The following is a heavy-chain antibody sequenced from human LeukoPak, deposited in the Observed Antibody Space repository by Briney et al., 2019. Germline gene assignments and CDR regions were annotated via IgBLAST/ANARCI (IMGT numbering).Heavy chain of an antibody. CDR1: GGSISSYY. CDR2: IYYSGST. V-gene: IGHV4-59*01. D-gene: IGHD3-22*01. J-gene: IGHJ3*02. Sequence: PSETLSLTCTVSGGSISSYYWSWIRQPPGKGLEWIGYIYYSGSTNYNPSLKSRVTISVDTSKNQFSLKLSSVTAADTAVYYCARAIYYDSSGYCAFDIWGQGTMVTVSS. CDR3: ARAIYYDSSGYCAFDI.